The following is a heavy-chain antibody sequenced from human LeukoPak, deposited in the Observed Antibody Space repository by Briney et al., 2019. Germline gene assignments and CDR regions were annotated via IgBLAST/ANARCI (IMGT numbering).Heavy chain of an antibody. CDR2: IIPILGIA. CDR3: ARVDYGSGIGWFDP. J-gene: IGHJ5*02. Sequence: GASVKVSCKASGGTFSSCAISGVRQAPGQGLEWMGRIIPILGIANFAQKFQGRITITADKSTSTAYMELSSVGAEDADVYSCARVDYGSGIGWFDPWGQGTLVTVSS. V-gene: IGHV1-69*04. CDR1: GGTFSSCA. D-gene: IGHD3-10*01.